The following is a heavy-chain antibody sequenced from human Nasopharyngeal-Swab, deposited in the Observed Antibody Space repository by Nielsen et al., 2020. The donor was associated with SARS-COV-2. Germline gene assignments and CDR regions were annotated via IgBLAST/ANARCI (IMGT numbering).Heavy chain of an antibody. J-gene: IGHJ4*02. V-gene: IGHV1-69*13. D-gene: IGHD6-19*01. CDR3: ARAEQWLVHQRGDLDY. CDR2: IIPIFGTA. CDR1: GYTFTNYY. Sequence: SVKVSCKASGYTFTNYYMHWVRQAPGQGLEWMGGIIPIFGTANYAQKFQGRVTITADESTSTAYMELSSLRSEDTAVYYCARAEQWLVHQRGDLDYWGQGTLVTVPS.